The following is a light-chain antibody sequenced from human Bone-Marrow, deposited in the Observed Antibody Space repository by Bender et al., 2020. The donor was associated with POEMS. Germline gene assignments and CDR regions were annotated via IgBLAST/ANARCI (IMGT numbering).Light chain of an antibody. Sequence: QSALTQPASVSGSPGQPISIPCAGTSSDIGRYNFVSWYQQHPGKAPQLIIFDVSNRPSGVSNRFSGSKYGNTASLTISGLQAEDEADYYCTSYTNTSTYVFGLGTKVTVL. V-gene: IGLV2-14*03. J-gene: IGLJ1*01. CDR1: SSDIGRYNF. CDR2: DVS. CDR3: TSYTNTSTYV.